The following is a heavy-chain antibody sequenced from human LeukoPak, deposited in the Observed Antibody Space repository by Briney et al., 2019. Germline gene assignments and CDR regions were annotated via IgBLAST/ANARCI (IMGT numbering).Heavy chain of an antibody. Sequence: PSETLSLTCTVSGASISSYYWSWIRQPAGKGLEWIGRIYTSGSTNYNPSLKSRVTMSVDTSKNQFSLKLSSVTAADTAVYYCARDASSGWFPYYYYYMDVWGKGTTVTVSS. CDR2: IYTSGST. V-gene: IGHV4-4*07. CDR1: GASISSYY. D-gene: IGHD6-19*01. J-gene: IGHJ6*03. CDR3: ARDASSGWFPYYYYYMDV.